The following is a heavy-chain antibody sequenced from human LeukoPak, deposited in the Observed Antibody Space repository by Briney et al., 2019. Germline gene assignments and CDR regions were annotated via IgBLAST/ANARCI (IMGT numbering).Heavy chain of an antibody. CDR2: IWPDGTTI. D-gene: IGHD4-17*01. J-gene: IGHJ4*02. CDR3: ARDPRHGALDS. Sequence: RGALRLSCAAPGVSFINSWMSSGRQTPGKGLEWVALIWPDGTTIHYVDSMSGRFTISRDKPRNSLHQQMNYLRVEDMALYYCARDPRHGALDSWGQGTLVTVSS. CDR1: GVSFINSW. V-gene: IGHV3-7*01.